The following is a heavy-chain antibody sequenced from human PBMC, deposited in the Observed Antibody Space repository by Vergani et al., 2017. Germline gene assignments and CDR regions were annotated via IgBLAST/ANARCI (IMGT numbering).Heavy chain of an antibody. CDR1: GFTFSSYS. CDR3: ARGANWNYFGSGYYMDV. D-gene: IGHD1-7*01. J-gene: IGHJ6*03. Sequence: VQLVESGGGVVQPGRSLRLSCAASGFTFSSYSMNWVRQAPGKGLEWVSSITSSGSYGYYADSVKGRFTISRDNAKNSLYLQMNSLRAEDTAVYYCARGANWNYFGSGYYMDVWGK. CDR2: ITSSGSYG. V-gene: IGHV3-21*01.